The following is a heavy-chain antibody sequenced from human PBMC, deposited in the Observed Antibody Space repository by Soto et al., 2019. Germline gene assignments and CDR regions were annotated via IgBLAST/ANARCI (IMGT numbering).Heavy chain of an antibody. J-gene: IGHJ1*01. CDR1: GGSFSGYY. V-gene: IGHV4-34*01. CDR2: INHSGST. Sequence: PSETLSLTCAVYGGSFSGYYWSWIRQPPGKGLEWIGEINHSGSTNYNPSLKSRVTISVDTSKNQFSLKLSSVTAADTAVYYCARGQPIVVVTAITGYFQHWGQGTLVTVSS. CDR3: ARGQPIVVVTAITGYFQH. D-gene: IGHD2-21*02.